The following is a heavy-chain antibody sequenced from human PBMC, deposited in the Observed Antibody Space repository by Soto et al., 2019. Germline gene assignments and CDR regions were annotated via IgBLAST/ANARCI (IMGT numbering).Heavy chain of an antibody. Sequence: QVQLVQSGAEVKKPGASVKVSCKASGYAFTSYGISWVRQAPGQGLEWMRRISAYNGNTNCAQRRQGRVTMTTDTSTSTAYMELRRLRSDDTAVYYCAREQHWSFDYWGQGTLVTVSS. CDR1: GYAFTSYG. J-gene: IGHJ4*02. CDR3: AREQHWSFDY. D-gene: IGHD1-1*01. V-gene: IGHV1-18*01. CDR2: ISAYNGNT.